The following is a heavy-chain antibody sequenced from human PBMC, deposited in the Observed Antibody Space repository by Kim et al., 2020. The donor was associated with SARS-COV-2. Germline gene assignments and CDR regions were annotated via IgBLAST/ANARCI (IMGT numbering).Heavy chain of an antibody. Sequence: SVKVSCKASGGTFSSYAISWVRQAPGQGLEWMGGIIPIFGTANYAQKFQGRVTITADESTSTAYMELSSLRSEDTAVYYCARGNIIAGYFDWSSNWFDPWGQGTLVTVSS. J-gene: IGHJ5*02. CDR1: GGTFSSYA. V-gene: IGHV1-69*13. CDR3: ARGNIIAGYFDWSSNWFDP. D-gene: IGHD3-9*01. CDR2: IIPIFGTA.